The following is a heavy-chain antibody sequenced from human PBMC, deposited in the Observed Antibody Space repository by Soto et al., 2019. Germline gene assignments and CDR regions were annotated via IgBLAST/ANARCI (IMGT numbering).Heavy chain of an antibody. V-gene: IGHV3-23*01. CDR2: ISTSGAST. D-gene: IGHD3-10*01. J-gene: IGHJ6*02. Sequence: GGSLRLSCAASGITFDNYAMGWVRQAPGRGLEWVSAISTSGASTSFADSVEGRFTISRDNSENTLYLQMSSLRVEDTAVYYCAKRDGDTGSFDYYYGMDVWGQGTTVTVSS. CDR3: AKRDGDTGSFDYYYGMDV. CDR1: GITFDNYA.